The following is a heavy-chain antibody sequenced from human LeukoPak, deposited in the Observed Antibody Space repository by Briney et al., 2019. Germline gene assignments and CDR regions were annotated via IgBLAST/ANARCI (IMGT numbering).Heavy chain of an antibody. D-gene: IGHD3-22*01. CDR1: GFTFSSYG. CDR3: ARNSKITMIAEFDY. CDR2: IRYDGSNK. V-gene: IGHV3-30*02. J-gene: IGHJ4*02. Sequence: PGGSLRLSCAASGFTFSSYGMHWVRQAPGKGLEWVAFIRYDGSNKYYADSVKGRFTISRDNSKNSLYLQMNSLRAEDTAVYYCARNSKITMIAEFDYWGQGTLVTVSS.